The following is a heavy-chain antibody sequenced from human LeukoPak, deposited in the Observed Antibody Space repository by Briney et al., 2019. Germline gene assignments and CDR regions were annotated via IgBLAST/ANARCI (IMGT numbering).Heavy chain of an antibody. D-gene: IGHD6-19*01. Sequence: GGSLRLSCAASGFTFSSYSMNWVRQAPGKGLEWVSSISSISSYIYYADSVKGRFTISRDNAKNSLYLQMNSLRAEDTAVYYCARGLTVAVGPGTPKNYYFDYWGQGTLVTVSS. CDR3: ARGLTVAVGPGTPKNYYFDY. J-gene: IGHJ4*02. CDR1: GFTFSSYS. CDR2: ISSISSYI. V-gene: IGHV3-21*01.